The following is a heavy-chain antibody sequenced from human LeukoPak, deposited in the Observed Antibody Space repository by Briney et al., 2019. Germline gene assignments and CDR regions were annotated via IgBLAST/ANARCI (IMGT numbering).Heavy chain of an antibody. CDR3: ARAAMATKLFDY. Sequence: ASVKVSCKASGGTFSSYAISWVRQAPGQGLEWMGGIIPIFGTANYAQKFQGRVTITADKSTSTAYMELSSLRSEDTAVYYCARAAMATKLFDYWGQGTLVTVSS. CDR2: IIPIFGTA. V-gene: IGHV1-69*06. D-gene: IGHD5-18*01. CDR1: GGTFSSYA. J-gene: IGHJ4*02.